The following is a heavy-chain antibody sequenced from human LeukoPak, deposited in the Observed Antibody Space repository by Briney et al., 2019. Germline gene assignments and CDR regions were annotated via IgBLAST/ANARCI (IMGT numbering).Heavy chain of an antibody. CDR3: VAKYGGLLY. J-gene: IGHJ4*02. V-gene: IGHV4-59*08. CDR1: GGSISSYY. Sequence: SETLSLTCTVSGGSISSYYWSWIRQPPGKGLEWIGYIYYSGSTNYNPSLKSRVTISVDTTKNQFSLKLSSVTAADTAVYYCVAKYGGLLYWGQGTLVTVSS. D-gene: IGHD4-23*01. CDR2: IYYSGST.